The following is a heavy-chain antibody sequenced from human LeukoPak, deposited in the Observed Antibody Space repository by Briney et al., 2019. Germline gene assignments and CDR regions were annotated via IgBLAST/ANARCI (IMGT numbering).Heavy chain of an antibody. CDR1: GYSISSGYY. CDR2: IYHSGST. V-gene: IGHV4-38-2*02. J-gene: IGHJ4*02. D-gene: IGHD6-19*01. CDR3: ARVSRLTPPCFDY. Sequence: SETLSLTCTVSGYSISSGYYWGWIRQPPGKGLEWIGSIYHSGSTYYNPSLKSRVTISVDTSKNQFSLKLSSVTAADTAVYYCARVSRLTPPCFDYWGQGTLVTVSS.